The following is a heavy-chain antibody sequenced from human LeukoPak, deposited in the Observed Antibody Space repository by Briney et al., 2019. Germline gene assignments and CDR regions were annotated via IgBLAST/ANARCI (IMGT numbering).Heavy chain of an antibody. CDR1: GGTFSTYS. J-gene: IGHJ4*02. Sequence: ASVKVSCKASGGTFSTYSINWMRQAPGQGLEWLGWISAYDGNTNYAQKFQGRVSMTTDTSTSTAYMELRSLRSDDTAVYYCASRSGTFPYYFDYWGQGTQVTVSS. D-gene: IGHD2-15*01. V-gene: IGHV1-18*01. CDR2: ISAYDGNT. CDR3: ASRSGTFPYYFDY.